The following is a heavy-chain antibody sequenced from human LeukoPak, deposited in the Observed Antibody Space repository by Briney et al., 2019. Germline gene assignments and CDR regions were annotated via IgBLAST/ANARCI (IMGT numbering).Heavy chain of an antibody. V-gene: IGHV4-30-4*01. D-gene: IGHD6-6*01. CDR3: ARGSWSSSIDY. CDR1: GGSISGGDHY. J-gene: IGHJ4*02. CDR2: IYYSGST. Sequence: SQTLSLTCTVSGGSISGGDHYSSWIRQPPGKGLEWIGYIYYSGSTYYNPSLKSRVTISVDTSKNQFSLKLSSVTAADTAVYYCARGSWSSSIDYWGQGTLVTVSS.